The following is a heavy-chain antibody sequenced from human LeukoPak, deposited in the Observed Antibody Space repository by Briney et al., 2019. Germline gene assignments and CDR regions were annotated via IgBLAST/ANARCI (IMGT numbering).Heavy chain of an antibody. J-gene: IGHJ3*02. Sequence: SETLSLTCTVSGGSISSYYWSWTRQPPGKGLEWIGYIYYSGSTNYNPSLKSRVTISVDTSKNQFSLKLSSVTAADTAVYYCAREVTMIVVAKGAFDIWGQGTMVTVSS. CDR1: GGSISSYY. CDR2: IYYSGST. CDR3: AREVTMIVVAKGAFDI. V-gene: IGHV4-59*01. D-gene: IGHD3-22*01.